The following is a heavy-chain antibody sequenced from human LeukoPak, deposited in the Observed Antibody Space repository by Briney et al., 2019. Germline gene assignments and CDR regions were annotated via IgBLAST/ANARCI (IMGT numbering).Heavy chain of an antibody. CDR3: AKDLDITMVRGAYDI. J-gene: IGHJ3*02. CDR2: ISCNSGSI. D-gene: IGHD3-10*01. Sequence: GGSLRLSCAASGFTFDDYAMHWVRQAPGKGLEWVSGISCNSGSIGYADSVKGRFTISRDNAKNSLYLQMNSLRAEDTALYYCAKDLDITMVRGAYDIWGQGTMVTVSS. CDR1: GFTFDDYA. V-gene: IGHV3-9*01.